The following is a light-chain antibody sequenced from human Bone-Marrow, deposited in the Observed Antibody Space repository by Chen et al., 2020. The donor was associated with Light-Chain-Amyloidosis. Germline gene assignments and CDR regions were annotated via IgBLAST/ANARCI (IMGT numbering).Light chain of an antibody. J-gene: IGLJ2*01. V-gene: IGLV3-25*03. CDR3: QSADSSGTYEVI. Sequence: FEPTTPPPVSVSPGQTARDTFSGEEWPTKYAYWYQQKPGQAPVLVIHRDTERPSGISERFSGSSSGTTATLTISGVQAEDEADYHCQSADSSGTYEVIFGGGTKLTVL. CDR1: EWPTKY. CDR2: RDT.